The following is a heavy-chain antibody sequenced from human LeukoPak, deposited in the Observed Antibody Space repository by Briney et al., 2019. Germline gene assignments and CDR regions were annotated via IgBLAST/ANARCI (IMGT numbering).Heavy chain of an antibody. Sequence: GGSLRLSCAASGFTFSSYGMHWVRQAPGKGLEWVASIWYDGSNKYYADSVKGRFTVSRDNSKNTLYLQMNSLRAEDTAVYYCARDTSSPTWGQGAMVTVSS. CDR1: GFTFSSYG. CDR3: ARDTSSPT. J-gene: IGHJ3*01. D-gene: IGHD6-13*01. CDR2: IWYDGSNK. V-gene: IGHV3-33*01.